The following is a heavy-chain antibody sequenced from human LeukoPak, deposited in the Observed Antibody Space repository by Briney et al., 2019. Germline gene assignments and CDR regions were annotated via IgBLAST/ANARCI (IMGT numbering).Heavy chain of an antibody. CDR2: IYYSGST. Sequence: SQTLSLTCTVSGGSISSGGYYWSWIRQHPGKGLEWIGYIYYSGSTYYNPSLESRVTISVDTSKNQFSLKLSSVTAADTAVYYCARDGTYGSGSYSKGFDYWGQGTLVTVSS. CDR3: ARDGTYGSGSYSKGFDY. V-gene: IGHV4-31*03. CDR1: GGSISSGGYY. J-gene: IGHJ4*02. D-gene: IGHD3-10*01.